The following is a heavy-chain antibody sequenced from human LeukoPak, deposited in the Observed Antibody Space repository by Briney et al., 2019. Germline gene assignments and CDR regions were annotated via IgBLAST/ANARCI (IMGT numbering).Heavy chain of an antibody. CDR2: IYPGDSDT. D-gene: IGHD2-2*01. CDR1: GYSFTSYW. CDR3: AIPPGGGYCSSTSCHP. V-gene: IGHV5-51*01. J-gene: IGHJ5*02. Sequence: GESLKISCKGSGYSFTSYWIGWVRQMPGKGLEWMGIIYPGDSDTRYSPSFQGQVTISADKSISTAYLQWSSLKASDTAMYHCAIPPGGGYCSSTSCHPWGQGTLVTVSS.